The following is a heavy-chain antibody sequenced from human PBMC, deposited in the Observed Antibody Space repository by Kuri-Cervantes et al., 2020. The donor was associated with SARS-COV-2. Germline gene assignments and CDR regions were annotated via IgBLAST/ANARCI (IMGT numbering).Heavy chain of an antibody. CDR1: GYTFTGYY. Sequence: ASVKVSCKASGYTFTGYYMHWVRQAPGQGLEWMGWINPNSGGTNYAQKFQGRVTMTRDTSISTAYMELSRLRSDDTAVYYCARDRYDSSGWVYFQHWGQGTLVTVSS. J-gene: IGHJ1*01. CDR2: INPNSGGT. CDR3: ARDRYDSSGWVYFQH. V-gene: IGHV1-2*02. D-gene: IGHD3-22*01.